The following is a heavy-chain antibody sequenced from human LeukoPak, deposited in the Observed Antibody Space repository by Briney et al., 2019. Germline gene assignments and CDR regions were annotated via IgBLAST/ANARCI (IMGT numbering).Heavy chain of an antibody. V-gene: IGHV4-59*01. CDR2: IYYSGST. CDR1: GGSISSYY. Sequence: SQTLSLTCTVSGGSISSYYWSWIRQPPGKGLEWIGYIYYSGSTNYNPSLKSRVTISVDTSKNQFSLKLSSVTAADTAVYYCARGFDFFRFDYWGQGTLVTVSS. CDR3: ARGFDFFRFDY. J-gene: IGHJ4*02. D-gene: IGHD3/OR15-3a*01.